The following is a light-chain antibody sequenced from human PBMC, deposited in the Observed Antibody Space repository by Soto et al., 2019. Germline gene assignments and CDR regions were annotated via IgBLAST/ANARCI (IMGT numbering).Light chain of an antibody. Sequence: SYELTQPPSVSVAPGKTARITCGGTNIGSKSVHWYQQKPGQAPVLVIYYDSDRPSGIPERFSGSNSGNTATLTISRVDAGDEADYYCQVWDSSSDHRLFGGGTKLTVL. J-gene: IGLJ2*01. CDR2: YDS. CDR3: QVWDSSSDHRL. CDR1: NIGSKS. V-gene: IGLV3-21*04.